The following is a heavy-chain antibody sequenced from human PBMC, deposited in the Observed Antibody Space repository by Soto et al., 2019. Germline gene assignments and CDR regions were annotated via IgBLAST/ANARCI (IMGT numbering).Heavy chain of an antibody. CDR3: ARRHDSRGGVSGVDV. D-gene: IGHD3-22*01. V-gene: IGHV3-7*03. J-gene: IGHJ6*02. CDR1: GFSFIRYW. CDR2: IKEDGSDK. Sequence: WGSLRLSCAASGFSFIRYWITLFRHSALKGLEWVANIKEDGSDKYYVESVKGRFTISRDNARNSLYLQMNSLRVEETAVYYCARRHDSRGGVSGVDVWGQGTTVTVSS.